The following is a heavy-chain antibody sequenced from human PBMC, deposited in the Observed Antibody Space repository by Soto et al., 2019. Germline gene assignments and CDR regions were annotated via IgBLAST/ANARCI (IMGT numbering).Heavy chain of an antibody. V-gene: IGHV3-23*01. J-gene: IGHJ4*02. CDR3: ARDHSRKPYFDY. Sequence: GSLRLSCAASGFTFSSYAMSWVRQAPGKGLEWVSAISGSGGSTYYADSVKGRFTISRDNSKNTLYLQMNSLRAEDTAVYYCARDHSRKPYFDYWGQGTLVTVSS. D-gene: IGHD6-13*01. CDR1: GFTFSSYA. CDR2: ISGSGGST.